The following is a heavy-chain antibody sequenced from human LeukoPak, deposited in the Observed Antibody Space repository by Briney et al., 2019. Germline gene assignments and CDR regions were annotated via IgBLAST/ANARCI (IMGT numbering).Heavy chain of an antibody. V-gene: IGHV4-4*07. CDR3: AREVVIAATYDY. J-gene: IGHJ4*02. CDR1: GGSISSFY. D-gene: IGHD2-15*01. Sequence: SETLSLTCTVSGGSISSFYWSWIRQPAGKGLEWIGRIYSSGNTNYNPSLKSRVTMSVDTSKNQFSLKLSSVTAADTAVYYCAREVVIAATYDYWGQGTLVTVSS. CDR2: IYSSGNT.